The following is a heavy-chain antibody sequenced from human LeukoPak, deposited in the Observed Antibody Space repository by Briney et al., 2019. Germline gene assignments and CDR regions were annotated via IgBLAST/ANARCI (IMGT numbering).Heavy chain of an antibody. CDR1: GGSISSYY. J-gene: IGHJ6*03. D-gene: IGHD4-23*01. CDR3: ARGRTAGGNSRYCYYYYMDV. V-gene: IGHV4-59*12. Sequence: PSETLSLTCTVSGGSISSYYWSWIRQPPGKGLEWIGYIYYSGSTNYNPSLKSRVTISVDTSKNQFSLKLSSVTAADTAVYYCARGRTAGGNSRYCYYYYMDVWGKGTTVTVSS. CDR2: IYYSGST.